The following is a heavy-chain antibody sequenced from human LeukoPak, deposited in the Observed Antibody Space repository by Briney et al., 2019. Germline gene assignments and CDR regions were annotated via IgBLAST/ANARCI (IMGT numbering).Heavy chain of an antibody. CDR3: AVSIQAAAIPAFDL. Sequence: GASVKVSCKGSGYTITVHNMHWMRQAPGQALEWMGWISPIDGGTNYAQNFQSRVTLTRDTSLNTVYMEVSSLRSDDTARYYCAVSIQAAAIPAFDLWGQGPLVTVSS. V-gene: IGHV1-2*02. D-gene: IGHD6-25*01. J-gene: IGHJ4*02. CDR1: GYTITVHN. CDR2: ISPIDGGT.